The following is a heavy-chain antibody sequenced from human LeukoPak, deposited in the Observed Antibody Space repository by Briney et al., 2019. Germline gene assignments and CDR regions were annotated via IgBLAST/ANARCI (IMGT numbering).Heavy chain of an antibody. J-gene: IGHJ6*02. D-gene: IGHD1-26*01. CDR3: AKDKTYGPGAFDI. CDR2: ISGSGGST. Sequence: PGGSLRLSCAASGFTFSSYAMSWVRQAPGKGLEWVSTISGSGGSTNYADSVKGRFTISRLNSKNTLYLQMNSLRAEDTAVYYCAKDKTYGPGAFDIWGQGTTVTVSS. V-gene: IGHV3-23*01. CDR1: GFTFSSYA.